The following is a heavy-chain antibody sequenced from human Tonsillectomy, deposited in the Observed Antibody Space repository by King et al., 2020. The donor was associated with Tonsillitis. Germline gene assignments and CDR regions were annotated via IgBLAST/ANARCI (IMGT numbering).Heavy chain of an antibody. J-gene: IGHJ4*02. CDR1: GFDFGDYG. CDR2: ISFDGRNK. Sequence: VQLVESGGGVVQPGRSLRLSCAASGFDFGDYGVHWVRQAPGKGLEWVAVISFDGRNKYSTDSVKGRFTISNDNSKNTLYLQMSSLRIEDTAFYYCARQVTDCDWGQGALVTVSS. V-gene: IGHV3-30*03. CDR3: ARQVTDCD. D-gene: IGHD2-21*01.